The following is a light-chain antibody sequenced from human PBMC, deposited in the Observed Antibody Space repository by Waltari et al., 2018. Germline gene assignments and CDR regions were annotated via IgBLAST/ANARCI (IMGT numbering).Light chain of an antibody. CDR2: GSN. V-gene: IGLV1-40*01. J-gene: IGLJ3*02. CDR1: SSNIGAGFA. Sequence: QSVLTHPPSVSGAPGQRVTISCTGSSSNIGAGFAVPWYQQPPGTAPKLLIYGSNHRPTGFPDRFSGSKSGTSASLAMTGLQAEDEADYYCQSYGSDWVFGGGTKLTVL. CDR3: QSYGSDWV.